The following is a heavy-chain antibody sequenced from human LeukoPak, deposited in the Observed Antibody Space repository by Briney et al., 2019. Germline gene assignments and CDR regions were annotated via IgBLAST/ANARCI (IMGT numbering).Heavy chain of an antibody. Sequence: GGSLRLSRAASGFTFTSYGMSWVRQAPGKGLEWVSSISGTGGSPYYADSVKGRFTISRDNSENTVYLQMNSLRAEDTAVYYCAKPSGNYFPFDYWGQGTLVTVSS. J-gene: IGHJ4*02. CDR1: GFTFTSYG. CDR2: ISGTGGSP. V-gene: IGHV3-23*01. D-gene: IGHD2/OR15-2a*01. CDR3: AKPSGNYFPFDY.